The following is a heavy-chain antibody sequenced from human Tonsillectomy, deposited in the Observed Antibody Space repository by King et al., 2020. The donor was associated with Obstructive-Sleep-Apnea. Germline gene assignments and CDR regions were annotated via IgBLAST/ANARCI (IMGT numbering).Heavy chain of an antibody. J-gene: IGHJ4*02. CDR3: ARDYYYDSSGYYVDY. CDR2: IYPSGCT. CDR1: GYSISRGYY. Sequence: QLQESGPGLVKPSETLSLTCTVSGYSISRGYYWGWIRQPPGKGLEWIGSIYPSGCTYYNPSLKSRVTISVDTSKNQFSLKLSSLTAADTAVYYCARDYYYDSSGYYVDYWGQGTLVTVSS. D-gene: IGHD3-22*01. V-gene: IGHV4-38-2*02.